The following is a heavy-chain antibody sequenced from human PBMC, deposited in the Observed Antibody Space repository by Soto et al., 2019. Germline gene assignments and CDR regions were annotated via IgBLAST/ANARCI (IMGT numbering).Heavy chain of an antibody. J-gene: IGHJ6*02. CDR2: IIGSGGST. V-gene: IGHV3-23*01. Sequence: PGGSLRLSCAASGFTFSIYSMNWVRQAPGKGLEWVSLIIGSGGSTHYADSVEGRFTISRDNSKNTLYLKMDSLRAEDTAVYYCAKVVKYDVLTGYYKGPDYYGMDVWGQGTTVTVSS. CDR1: GFTFSIYS. D-gene: IGHD3-9*01. CDR3: AKVVKYDVLTGYYKGPDYYGMDV.